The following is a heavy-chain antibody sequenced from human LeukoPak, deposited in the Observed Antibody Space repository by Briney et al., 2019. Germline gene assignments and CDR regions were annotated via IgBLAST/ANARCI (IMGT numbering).Heavy chain of an antibody. V-gene: IGHV5-51*01. CDR2: IYPGDSDT. J-gene: IGHJ4*02. CDR3: ARHVGGTTFDY. CDR1: GYSLSNYW. Sequence: GESLQISCKGSGYSLSNYWIGWVRQMPGKGLEWMGIIYPGDSDTRYSPSFQGQVTISADKSISTAYLQWSSLKASDTAVYYCARHVGGTTFDYWGQGTLVTVSS. D-gene: IGHD1-7*01.